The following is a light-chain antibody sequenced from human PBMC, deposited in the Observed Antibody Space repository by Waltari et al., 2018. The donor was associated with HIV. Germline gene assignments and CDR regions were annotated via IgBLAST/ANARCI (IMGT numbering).Light chain of an antibody. CDR1: SSNIGAGFD. J-gene: IGLJ3*02. Sequence: QSVLTQPPSVSGAPGQRVTISCTGNSSNIGAGFDVHWYQQLPDTAPKLLIPGDTTGPAVAPDRVSGAKSGTSASLAITGLQAEDEADYYCQSYDSGLSVLFGGGTNLTVL. V-gene: IGLV1-40*01. CDR2: GDT. CDR3: QSYDSGLSVL.